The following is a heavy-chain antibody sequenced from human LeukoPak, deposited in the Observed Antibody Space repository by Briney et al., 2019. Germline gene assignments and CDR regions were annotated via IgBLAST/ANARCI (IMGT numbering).Heavy chain of an antibody. CDR2: IIPIFGTA. Sequence: XXSGGTFSSYAXSWVRQAPGQGXEWMXGIIPIFGTANYAQKFHGRVTITADESTSTAYMELSSLRSEDTAVYYCARDSSEDFYDSSGYYSFDFWGQGTLVTVSS. CDR1: GGTFSSYA. CDR3: ARDSSEDFYDSSGYYSFDF. V-gene: IGHV1-69*01. J-gene: IGHJ4*02. D-gene: IGHD3-22*01.